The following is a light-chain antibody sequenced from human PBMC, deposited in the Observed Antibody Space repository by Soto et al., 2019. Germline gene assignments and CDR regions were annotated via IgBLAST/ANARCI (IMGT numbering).Light chain of an antibody. CDR1: QSISTW. J-gene: IGKJ2*01. CDR2: KAS. CDR3: QQYNDSFPYT. Sequence: DIQMTQSNSTLSASVGDRVTITCRASQSISTWLAWYQQKPGTVPKLLIYKASTLESGVPSRFSGSRSGTEFTLTVSSLQPDDFATYYCQQYNDSFPYTFGQGTKVDNK. V-gene: IGKV1-5*03.